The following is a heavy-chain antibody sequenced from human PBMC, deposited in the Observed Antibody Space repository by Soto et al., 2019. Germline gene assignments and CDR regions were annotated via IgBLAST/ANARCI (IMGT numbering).Heavy chain of an antibody. V-gene: IGHV1-3*01. CDR3: ARDLEDCSSTSCYFALDY. CDR2: INAGNGNT. D-gene: IGHD2-2*01. J-gene: IGHJ4*02. CDR1: GYTFTSYA. Sequence: ASVKVSCKASGYTFTSYAMHWVRQAPGQRLEWMGWINAGNGNTKYSQKFQGRVTITRDTSASTAYMELSSLRSEDTAVYYCARDLEDCSSTSCYFALDYWGQGTLVTVSS.